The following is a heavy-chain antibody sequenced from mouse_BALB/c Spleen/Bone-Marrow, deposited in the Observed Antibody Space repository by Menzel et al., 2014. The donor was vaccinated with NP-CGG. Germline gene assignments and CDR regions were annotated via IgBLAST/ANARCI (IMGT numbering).Heavy chain of an antibody. Sequence: VQLQQSGPELVKPGASVKISCKASGYSFTGYFMNWVMQSHGKSLEWIGSINPYNGDTFYNQKFKGKATLTVDKSSSTAHMELRSLASEDSAVYYCARSGYYGSSYFGYWGQGTTLTVSS. J-gene: IGHJ2*01. CDR2: INPYNGDT. CDR3: ARSGYYGSSYFGY. D-gene: IGHD1-1*01. V-gene: IGHV1-20*02. CDR1: GYSFTGYF.